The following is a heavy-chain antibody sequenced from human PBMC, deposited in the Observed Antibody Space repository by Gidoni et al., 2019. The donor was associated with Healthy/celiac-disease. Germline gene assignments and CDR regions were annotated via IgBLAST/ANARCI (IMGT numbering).Heavy chain of an antibody. CDR3: ARHADDYVWGSYPRGAFDI. D-gene: IGHD3-16*02. Sequence: QLQLQESGPGLVKPSETLSLTCPVSGGSISSSRYSWGWLRQPPGQGLEWIGLIYYSGSTSSNPSLKSRVTISVDTSKNQFSLKLSSVTAADTAVYYCARHADDYVWGSYPRGAFDIWGQGTMVTVSS. J-gene: IGHJ3*02. V-gene: IGHV4-39*01. CDR1: GGSISSSRYS. CDR2: IYYSGST.